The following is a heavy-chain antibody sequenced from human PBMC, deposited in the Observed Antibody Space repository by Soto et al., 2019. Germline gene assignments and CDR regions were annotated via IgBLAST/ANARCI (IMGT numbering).Heavy chain of an antibody. Sequence: PSETLSLTCAVYAGSFSHYYWNCIRQSPWKGLEWIGKIKHSVISNYNPSLRSRVSISVDMSKNQFSLRLTSVTAADTAVYYCARGGSSDWQVALDIWGQGTMVTRLL. J-gene: IGHJ3*02. V-gene: IGHV4-34*01. CDR2: IKHSVIS. CDR3: ARGGSSDWQVALDI. CDR1: AGSFSHYY. D-gene: IGHD6-19*01.